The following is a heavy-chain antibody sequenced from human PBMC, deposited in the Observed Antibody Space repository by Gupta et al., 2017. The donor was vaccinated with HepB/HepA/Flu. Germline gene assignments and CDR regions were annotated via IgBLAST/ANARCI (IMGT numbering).Heavy chain of an antibody. CDR2: IWYDGGNT. CDR3: ARDSTFYYDYRGSNRLDP. CDR1: GFTFSSFG. Sequence: QVQLVESGGGVVQPGRSLGLSCAAAGFTFSSFGMHWVRQAPGKGLEWVALIWYDGGNTYYADSVKGRFTISRENSQNTLYLQMSSLRVEDTAVYYCARDSTFYYDYRGSNRLDPWGQGTLVTVSS. D-gene: IGHD3-22*01. J-gene: IGHJ5*02. V-gene: IGHV3-33*01.